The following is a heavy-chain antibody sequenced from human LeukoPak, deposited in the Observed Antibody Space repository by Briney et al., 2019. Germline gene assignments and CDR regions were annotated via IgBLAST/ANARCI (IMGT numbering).Heavy chain of an antibody. J-gene: IGHJ4*02. CDR1: GYTFNIYG. V-gene: IGHV1-18*04. Sequence: ASVKVSCKASGYTFNIYGISWVRQAPGQGLEWMGWISAYDGNTNYAQNLQGRVTMTADTSTSTAYMELRSLRFDDTAVYYCARHPHYYGSGNYYQFDYWGQGTLVTVSS. CDR2: ISAYDGNT. CDR3: ARHPHYYGSGNYYQFDY. D-gene: IGHD3-10*01.